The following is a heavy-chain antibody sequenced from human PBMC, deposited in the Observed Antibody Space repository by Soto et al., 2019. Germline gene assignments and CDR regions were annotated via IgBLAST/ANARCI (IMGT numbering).Heavy chain of an antibody. Sequence: SGPTLVNPTQTLTLTCTFSGFSLSTSGVGVGWIRQPPGKALEWLALIYWDDDKGYSPSLKSRLTITKATSKNQVDLTMTNMNTVDTATYYCAHSSVLLWFGESRMDVWGKGTTVTVSS. V-gene: IGHV2-5*02. CDR3: AHSSVLLWFGESRMDV. D-gene: IGHD3-10*01. CDR1: GFSLSTSGVG. CDR2: IYWDDDK. J-gene: IGHJ6*03.